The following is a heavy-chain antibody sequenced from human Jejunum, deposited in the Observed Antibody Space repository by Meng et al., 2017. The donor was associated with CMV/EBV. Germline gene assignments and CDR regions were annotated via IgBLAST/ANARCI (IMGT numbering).Heavy chain of an antibody. J-gene: IGHJ4*02. CDR1: GFTFSSYG. CDR3: AKDLKPDGIWDIDS. Sequence: VSGFTFSSYGIHWIRQAPGKGLEWVAVISSDGSNKDYRDSLKGRFTISRDNSKNTLYLQMNSLRPEDTAVYYCAKDLKPDGIWDIDSWGQGTLVTVSS. CDR2: ISSDGSNK. V-gene: IGHV3-30*18. D-gene: IGHD2-21*01.